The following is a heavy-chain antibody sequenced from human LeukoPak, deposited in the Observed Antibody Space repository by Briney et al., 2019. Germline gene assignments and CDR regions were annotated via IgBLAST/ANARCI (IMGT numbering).Heavy chain of an antibody. V-gene: IGHV3-21*04. J-gene: IGHJ6*02. CDR3: ATRIAAVTTKFYYYYYGWDV. D-gene: IGHD6-13*01. CDR1: GFTFSSYS. CDR2: ISSSSSYI. Sequence: GGSLRLSCAASGFTFSSYSMNWVRQAPGKGLEWVSSISSSSSYIYYADSVKGRFTISRDNAKNSLYLQMNSLRPEDTALYYCATRIAAVTTKFYYYYYGWDVWGQGTTVTVSS.